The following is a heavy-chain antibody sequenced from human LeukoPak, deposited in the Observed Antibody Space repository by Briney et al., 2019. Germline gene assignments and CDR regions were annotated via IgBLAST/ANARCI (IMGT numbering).Heavy chain of an antibody. V-gene: IGHV3-23*01. CDR3: ARDRGYSCGY. CDR1: GFTFSSYA. J-gene: IGHJ4*02. CDR2: ISGSGDST. Sequence: GGSLRLSCAASGFTFSSYAMSWVHQAPGKGLEWVSTISGSGDSTYYADSVKGRFTISRGNSKNTRYLQMNSLRAEDTAVYYCARDRGYSCGYWGQGTLVTVSS. D-gene: IGHD5-18*01.